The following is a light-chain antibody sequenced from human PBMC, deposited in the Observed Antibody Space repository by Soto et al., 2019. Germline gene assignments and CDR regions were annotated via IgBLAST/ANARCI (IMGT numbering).Light chain of an antibody. Sequence: EIVLTQSPVTLSLSPGERATLSCRASQSISSSYLAWYQQKPGQAPRPLIFGASSRASGIPGRFSGSGSGTDVTLTISRLEPEDFAVYYCQHYGTSATWTFGQGTKVEIK. J-gene: IGKJ1*01. CDR2: GAS. CDR1: QSISSSY. CDR3: QHYGTSATWT. V-gene: IGKV3-20*01.